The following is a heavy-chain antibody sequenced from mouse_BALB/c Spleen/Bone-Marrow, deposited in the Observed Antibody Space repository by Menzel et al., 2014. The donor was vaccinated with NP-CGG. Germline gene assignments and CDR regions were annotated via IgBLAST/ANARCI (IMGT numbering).Heavy chain of an antibody. J-gene: IGHJ2*01. D-gene: IGHD2-3*01. V-gene: IGHV2-2*02. Sequence: VMLVESGPGLVQPSQSLSITCTVSGFSLTNFGVHWVRRSPGKGLEWLGVIWSGGSTDYNAAFISRLSISKDNSKSQVFFKMNSLQANDTAIYYCARADGFYDYWGQGTTLTVSS. CDR2: IWSGGST. CDR1: GFSLTNFG. CDR3: ARADGFYDY.